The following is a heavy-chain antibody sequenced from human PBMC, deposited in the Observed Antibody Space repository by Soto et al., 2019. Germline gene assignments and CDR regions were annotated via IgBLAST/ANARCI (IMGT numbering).Heavy chain of an antibody. D-gene: IGHD6-19*01. CDR1: GFTFNTYW. Sequence: EVQLVESGGDLVQPGGSLRLSCAASGFTFNTYWLHWVRQAPGKGLVWVSRVNMDGSTTTYADSVRGRFTISRDNAKDTVYLEMNSLRDEDMAVYYCARGAKGQWLVDYWGQGTLVTVSS. V-gene: IGHV3-74*01. CDR2: VNMDGSTT. CDR3: ARGAKGQWLVDY. J-gene: IGHJ4*02.